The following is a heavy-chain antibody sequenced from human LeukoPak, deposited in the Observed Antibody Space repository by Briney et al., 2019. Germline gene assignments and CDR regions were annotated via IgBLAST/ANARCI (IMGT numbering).Heavy chain of an antibody. CDR2: IRSERQSATT. Sequence: GGSLRLSCKTSGFPFSDFAMSWFRQAPGKGLEWGVFIRSERQSATTEYAASVKGRFTISRDESKSSAYLQMNSLKTEDTAVYYCTRGAMPPDYWGQGTLVTVSS. J-gene: IGHJ4*02. V-gene: IGHV3-49*03. CDR1: GFPFSDFA. D-gene: IGHD2-2*01. CDR3: TRGAMPPDY.